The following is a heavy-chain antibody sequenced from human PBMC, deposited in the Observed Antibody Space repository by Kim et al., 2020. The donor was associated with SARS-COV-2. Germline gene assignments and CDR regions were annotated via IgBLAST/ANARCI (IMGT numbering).Heavy chain of an antibody. Sequence: AQKFQGRVTMTRDTSTSTVYMELSSLRSEDTAVYYCARVITMVRGAASDYWGQGTLVTVSS. V-gene: IGHV1-46*01. D-gene: IGHD3-10*01. CDR3: ARVITMVRGAASDY. J-gene: IGHJ4*02.